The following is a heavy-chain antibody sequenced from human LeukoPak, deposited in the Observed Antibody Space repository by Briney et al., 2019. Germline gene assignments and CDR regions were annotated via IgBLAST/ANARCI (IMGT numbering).Heavy chain of an antibody. V-gene: IGHV1-69*06. CDR1: GGTFSSYA. CDR2: IIPIFGTA. J-gene: IGHJ4*02. CDR3: AKTPNHGGYKGCLDY. Sequence: SVKVSCKASGGTFSSYAISWVRQAPGQGLEWMGGIIPIFGTANYAQKFQGRVTITADKSTSTAYMELSSLRSEDTAVYYCAKTPNHGGYKGCLDYWGQGTLVTVSS. D-gene: IGHD5-24*01.